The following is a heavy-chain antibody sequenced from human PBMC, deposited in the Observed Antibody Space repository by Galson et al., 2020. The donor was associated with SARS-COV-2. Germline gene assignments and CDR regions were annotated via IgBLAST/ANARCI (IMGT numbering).Heavy chain of an antibody. J-gene: IGHJ4*02. Sequence: GGSLRLSCAASGLTFNNAWMNWVRQAPGKGLEWVGRIKSKSDGGVVDYAAPVKGRFTISRDDSKNTLYLQMSSLKTEDTAVYYCATDLGAHCRADCYYWGQGTLVTVSS. V-gene: IGHV3-15*07. CDR1: GLTFNNAW. CDR2: IKSKSDGGVV. D-gene: IGHD2-21*01. CDR3: ATDLGAHCRADCYY.